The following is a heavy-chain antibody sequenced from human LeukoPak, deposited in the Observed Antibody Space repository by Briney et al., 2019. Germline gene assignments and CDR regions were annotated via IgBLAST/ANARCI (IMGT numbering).Heavy chain of an antibody. Sequence: SETLSLTCTVSGGSFGNYYWSWIRQPPGKGLEWIGYIYDSGTTNYNPSLKSRVTISVDTTTNQFSLKLRSVTAADTAVYYCARDRDYGGNSGLNWFDPWGQGTLVTVSS. D-gene: IGHD4-23*01. CDR2: IYDSGTT. V-gene: IGHV4-59*01. CDR1: GGSFGNYY. CDR3: ARDRDYGGNSGLNWFDP. J-gene: IGHJ5*02.